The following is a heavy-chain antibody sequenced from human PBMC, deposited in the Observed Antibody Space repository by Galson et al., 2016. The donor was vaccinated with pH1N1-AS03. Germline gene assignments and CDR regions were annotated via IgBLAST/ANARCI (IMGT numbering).Heavy chain of an antibody. J-gene: IGHJ4*02. CDR3: ARDDSGYAY. CDR1: GFTLSKYG. D-gene: IGHD5-12*01. Sequence: LRLSCAASGFTLSKYGVHWVRQAPGKGLEFVSAFSSIGGRTFYANSVKGRFIVSRDTSKNTLSLQMGSLKIEDTAVYYCARDDSGYAYWGQGTPVTVSS. V-gene: IGHV3-64*01. CDR2: FSSIGGRT.